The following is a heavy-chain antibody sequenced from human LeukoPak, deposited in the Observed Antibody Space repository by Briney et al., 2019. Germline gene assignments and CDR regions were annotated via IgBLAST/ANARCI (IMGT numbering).Heavy chain of an antibody. J-gene: IGHJ4*02. CDR2: INSDGGST. V-gene: IGHV3-74*01. CDR3: ARSDGGQIDN. Sequence: GGSLRLSCVTSGFTLSSYWMHWVRQAPGKGLVWVSRINSDGGSTTYADSVKGRFTISRDNAKNTLYLQMNSLRAEDTALYYCARSDGGQIDNWGQGTLVSVSS. CDR1: GFTLSSYW. D-gene: IGHD2-15*01.